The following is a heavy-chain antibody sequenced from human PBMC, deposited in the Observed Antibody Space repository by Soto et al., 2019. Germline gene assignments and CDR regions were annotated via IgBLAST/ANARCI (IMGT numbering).Heavy chain of an antibody. V-gene: IGHV3-11*05. J-gene: IGHJ4*02. CDR2: IRGSSSYT. Sequence: GGSLRLSCAASGFSFSDYYMGWIRQAPGKGLEWVSNIRGSSSYTNYADSVKGRFTISRDNAKNSLYLQMNSLRSDDTAVYYCARDDCISTSCYVSYWGQGTLVTVSS. CDR1: GFSFSDYY. CDR3: ARDDCISTSCYVSY. D-gene: IGHD2-2*01.